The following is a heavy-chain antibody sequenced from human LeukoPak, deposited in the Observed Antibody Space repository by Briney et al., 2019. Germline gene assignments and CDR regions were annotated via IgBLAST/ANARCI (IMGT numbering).Heavy chain of an antibody. V-gene: IGHV4-59*01. Sequence: PSETLSPTCTVSGGSISSYYWNWIRQPPGKGLEWIGYIYHSGSTNYNPSLKSRVTISVDTSKNQFPLNLRSVTAADTAVYYCAKDLASSSGFDYWGQGTLVTVSS. CDR2: IYHSGST. CDR1: GGSISSYY. J-gene: IGHJ4*02. CDR3: AKDLASSSGFDY. D-gene: IGHD6-13*01.